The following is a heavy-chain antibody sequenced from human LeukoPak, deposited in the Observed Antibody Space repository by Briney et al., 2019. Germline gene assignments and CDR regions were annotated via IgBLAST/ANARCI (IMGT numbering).Heavy chain of an antibody. CDR3: AGDRSPGVVRGGYFGS. D-gene: IGHD3-10*01. CDR2: IYYSGST. V-gene: IGHV4-59*12. J-gene: IGHJ4*02. Sequence: PSETLSLTCTVSGGSISSYYWSWIRQPPGKGLEWIGYIYYSGSTNYNPSLKSRVTISVDTSKNQFSLKLSSVTAADTAVYYCAGDRSPGVVRGGYFGSWGQGTLVPVSS. CDR1: GGSISSYY.